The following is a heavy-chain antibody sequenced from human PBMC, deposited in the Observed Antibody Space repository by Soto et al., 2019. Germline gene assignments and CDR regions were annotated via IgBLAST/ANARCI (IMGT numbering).Heavy chain of an antibody. Sequence: PGGSLRLSCAASGFTFSDYYMSRIRQAPGKGLEWVSYISSSGSTIYYADSVKGRFTISRDNAKNSLYLQMNSLRAEDTAVYYCARDLLQLEPPPPVYYYYGMDVWGQGTTVTVSS. J-gene: IGHJ6*02. CDR2: ISSSGSTI. CDR1: GFTFSDYY. D-gene: IGHD1-1*01. CDR3: ARDLLQLEPPPPVYYYYGMDV. V-gene: IGHV3-11*01.